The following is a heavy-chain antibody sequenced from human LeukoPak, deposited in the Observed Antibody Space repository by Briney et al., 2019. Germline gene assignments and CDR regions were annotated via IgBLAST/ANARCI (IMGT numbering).Heavy chain of an antibody. V-gene: IGHV3-66*01. CDR1: GFTVSCNY. CDR3: ARESNSGYYLTY. D-gene: IGHD3-22*01. Sequence: GGSLRLSCAASGFTVSCNYMSWVRQARGKGVEWVSVIYCGYSTYYADSVKGRFTISRDNSNNTLYLQMNSLTAEDTAVYYCARESNSGYYLTYWGQGTLVTVSS. CDR2: IYCGYST. J-gene: IGHJ4*02.